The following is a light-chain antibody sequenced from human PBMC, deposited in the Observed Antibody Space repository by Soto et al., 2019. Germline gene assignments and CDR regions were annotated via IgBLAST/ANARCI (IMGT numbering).Light chain of an antibody. CDR3: QQYYTTLTWT. CDR1: QSVLYSSNNKNY. V-gene: IGKV4-1*01. CDR2: WAS. J-gene: IGKJ1*01. Sequence: DIVMTQSPDSLAVSLGERATINCKSSQSVLYSSNNKNYLAWYQQKPGQLPKLLIYWASTRESGVPDRFSGSGSGTDFTLTISSLQAEDVAVYYCQQYYTTLTWTFGQGTKVEIK.